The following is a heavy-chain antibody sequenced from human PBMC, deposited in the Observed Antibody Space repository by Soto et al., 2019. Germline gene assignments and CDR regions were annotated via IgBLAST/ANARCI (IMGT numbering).Heavy chain of an antibody. CDR3: AKDIRGERFGELFGAFDI. V-gene: IGHV3-9*01. D-gene: IGHD3-10*01. Sequence: GGSLRLSCAASGFTFDDYAMHWVRQAPGKGLEWVSGISWNSGSIGYADSVKGRFTISRDNAKNSLYLQMNSLRAEDTALYYCAKDIRGERFGELFGAFDIWGQGTMVTVSS. J-gene: IGHJ3*02. CDR1: GFTFDDYA. CDR2: ISWNSGSI.